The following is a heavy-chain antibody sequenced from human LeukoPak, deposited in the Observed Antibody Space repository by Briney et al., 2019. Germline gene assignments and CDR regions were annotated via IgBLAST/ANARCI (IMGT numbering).Heavy chain of an antibody. Sequence: DYPLIFCCGAGDSFISYWIGWVRQMPGKGLEWMGFIYPVYSDTSYSPSFKGQVTISADTSISPAYLQWSSLKASDTAMYYCARAKGYRAFDFWGQGTLVTVSS. CDR2: IYPVYSDT. V-gene: IGHV5-51*01. CDR1: GDSFISYW. D-gene: IGHD3-16*02. CDR3: ARAKGYRAFDF. J-gene: IGHJ4*02.